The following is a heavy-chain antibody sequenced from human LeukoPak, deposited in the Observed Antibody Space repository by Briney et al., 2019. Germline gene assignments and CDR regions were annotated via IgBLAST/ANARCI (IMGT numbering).Heavy chain of an antibody. CDR2: ISSSSSYI. CDR3: ARADDITMVHDY. V-gene: IGHV3-21*01. D-gene: IGHD3-10*01. J-gene: IGHJ4*02. Sequence: GGSLRLSCAASGFTFSSYSMNWVRQAPGKGLEWVSSISSSSSYIYYADSVKGRFTISRDNAKNSLYLQMNSLRAEDTAVYYCARADDITMVHDYWGQGTLVTVSS. CDR1: GFTFSSYS.